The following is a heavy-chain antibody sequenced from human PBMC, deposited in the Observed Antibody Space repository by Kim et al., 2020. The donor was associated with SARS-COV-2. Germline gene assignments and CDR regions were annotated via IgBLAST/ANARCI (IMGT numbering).Heavy chain of an antibody. Sequence: SETLSLTCAVSGGSISSSNWWSWVRQPPGKGLEWIGEIYHSGSTNCNPSLKSRVTISVDKSKNQFSLKLSSVTAADTAVYYCARAWGVSSGWYGPPDYWGQGTLVTVSS. CDR1: GGSISSSNW. V-gene: IGHV4-4*02. D-gene: IGHD6-19*01. CDR2: IYHSGST. CDR3: ARAWGVSSGWYGPPDY. J-gene: IGHJ4*02.